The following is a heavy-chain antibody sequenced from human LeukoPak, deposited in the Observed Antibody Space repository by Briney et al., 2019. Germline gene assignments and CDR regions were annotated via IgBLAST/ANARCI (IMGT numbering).Heavy chain of an antibody. CDR1: GDSITTGDYF. CDR3: AKGAGPPWFDP. CDR2: ISKSGST. J-gene: IGHJ5*02. Sequence: SQTLSLTCTVSGDSITTGDYFWSWIRQPAGKALEWIGRISKSGSTNYNPSLKSRVTISVDTSKNQFSLKLISATAADTAVYYCAKGAGPPWFDPWGQGTLVTVSS. D-gene: IGHD6-19*01. V-gene: IGHV4-61*02.